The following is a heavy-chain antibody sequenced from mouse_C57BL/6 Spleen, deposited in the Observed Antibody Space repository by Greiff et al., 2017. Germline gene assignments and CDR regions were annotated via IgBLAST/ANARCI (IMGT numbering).Heavy chain of an antibody. Sequence: QVQLQQSGPELVKPGASVKISCKASGYAFSSSWMNWVKQRPGKGLEWIGRIYPGDGDTNYNGKFKGKATLTADKASSTAYMQLSSLTSEDSAVYFGERWDDSNLFVYWGQGTLVTVSA. J-gene: IGHJ3*01. V-gene: IGHV1-82*01. CDR1: GYAFSSSW. CDR2: IYPGDGDT. CDR3: ERWDDSNLFVY. D-gene: IGHD2-5*01.